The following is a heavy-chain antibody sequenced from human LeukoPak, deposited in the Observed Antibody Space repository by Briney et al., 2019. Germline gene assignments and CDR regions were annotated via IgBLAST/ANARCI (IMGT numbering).Heavy chain of an antibody. Sequence: GGSLRLSCAASGFTFSTYAMSWVRQAPGKGLEWVSTISGSGGSTYYADSVKGRFTISRDNSKNTLYLQMNSLRAEDTAVYYCAKGTTVATQAYWYFDHWGRGTLVTVSS. D-gene: IGHD4-23*01. V-gene: IGHV3-23*01. CDR3: AKGTTVATQAYWYFDH. CDR2: ISGSGGST. CDR1: GFTFSTYA. J-gene: IGHJ2*01.